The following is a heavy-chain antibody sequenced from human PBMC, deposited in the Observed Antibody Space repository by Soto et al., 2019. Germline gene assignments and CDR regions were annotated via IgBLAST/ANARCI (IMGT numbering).Heavy chain of an antibody. Sequence: SGPTLVNPTQTLTLTCTLSGFSLSTTPVGVGWIRQPPGKALDWLALIYWDDDRRYSTSLKTRLTISKDTSKNQVVLTMTNMDPVDTATYYCARIQLRHDYFYGMDVWGQGTTVTGSS. CDR2: IYWDDDR. D-gene: IGHD1-1*01. V-gene: IGHV2-5*02. CDR1: GFSLSTTPVG. CDR3: ARIQLRHDYFYGMDV. J-gene: IGHJ6*02.